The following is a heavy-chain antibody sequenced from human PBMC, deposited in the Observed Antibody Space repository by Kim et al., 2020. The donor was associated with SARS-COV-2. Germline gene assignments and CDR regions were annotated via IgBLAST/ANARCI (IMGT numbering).Heavy chain of an antibody. CDR2: IKQDGSEK. V-gene: IGHV3-7*01. CDR3: ARGRDPGVHDAFDI. Sequence: GGSLRLSCAASGSTFSSYWMSWVRQAPGKGLEWVANIKQDGSEKYYVDSVKGRFTISRDNAKNSLYLQMNSLRAEDTAVYYCARGRDPGVHDAFDIWGQGTMVTVSS. J-gene: IGHJ3*02. D-gene: IGHD6-6*01. CDR1: GSTFSSYW.